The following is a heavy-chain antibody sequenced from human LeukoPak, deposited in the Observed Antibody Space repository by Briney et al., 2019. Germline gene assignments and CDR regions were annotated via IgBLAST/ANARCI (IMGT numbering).Heavy chain of an antibody. Sequence: GASVKVSCKVSGYTLTELSMHWVRRAPGKGLEWMGGFDPEDGETIYAQKFQGRVTMTEDTSTDTAYMELSSLRSEDTAVYYCAASGSGSQYPPSWFDPWGQGTLVTVSS. D-gene: IGHD3-10*01. CDR3: AASGSGSQYPPSWFDP. CDR1: GYTLTELS. V-gene: IGHV1-24*01. J-gene: IGHJ5*02. CDR2: FDPEDGET.